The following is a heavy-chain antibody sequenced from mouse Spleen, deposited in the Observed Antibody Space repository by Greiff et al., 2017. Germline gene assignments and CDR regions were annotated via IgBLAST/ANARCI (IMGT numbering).Heavy chain of an antibody. CDR3: ARRQLGADYAMDY. Sequence: QVHVKQPGAELVKPGASVKMSCKASGYTFTSYWITWVKQRPGQGLEWIGDIYPGSGSTNYNEKFKSKATLTVDTSSSTAYMQLSSLTSEDSAVYYCARRQLGADYAMDYWGQGTSVTVSS. J-gene: IGHJ4*01. CDR1: GYTFTSYW. CDR2: IYPGSGST. D-gene: IGHD3-1*01. V-gene: IGHV1-55*01.